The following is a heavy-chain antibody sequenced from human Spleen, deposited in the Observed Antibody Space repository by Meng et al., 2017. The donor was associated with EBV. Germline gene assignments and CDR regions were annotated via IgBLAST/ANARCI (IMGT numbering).Heavy chain of an antibody. Sequence: QLQLQLWAAGLLKPSATLSLTRAVYGGSVSDYYWNWIRQPPGKGLEWIGEINHIGTTNYNPSLKSRVTISIDTSKNQFSLKLRSVSAADTAVYYCARGLEGYSSSFWFDPWGQGTLVTVSS. CDR1: GGSVSDYY. J-gene: IGHJ5*02. V-gene: IGHV4-34*02. CDR3: ARGLEGYSSSFWFDP. CDR2: INHIGTT. D-gene: IGHD6-13*01.